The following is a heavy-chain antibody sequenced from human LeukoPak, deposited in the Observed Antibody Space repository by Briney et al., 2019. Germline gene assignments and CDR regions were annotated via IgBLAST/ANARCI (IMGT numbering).Heavy chain of an antibody. V-gene: IGHV1-8*01. CDR3: ARAMGYSSGWYGYPYYYYYGMDV. CDR2: MNPNSGNT. D-gene: IGHD6-19*01. J-gene: IGHJ6*02. CDR1: GYTFTSYD. Sequence: ASVKVSCKASGYTFTSYDINWVRQATGQGHEWMGWMNPNSGNTGYAQKFQGRVTMTRNTSISTAYMELSSLRSEDTAVYYCARAMGYSSGWYGYPYYYYYGMDVWGQGTTVTVSS.